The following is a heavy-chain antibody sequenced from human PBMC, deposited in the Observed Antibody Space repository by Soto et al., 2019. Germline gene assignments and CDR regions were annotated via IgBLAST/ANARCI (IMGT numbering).Heavy chain of an antibody. D-gene: IGHD6-13*01. CDR1: GGSVSSGSYY. CDR2: IYYSGST. J-gene: IGHJ4*02. Sequence: SETLSLTCTVSGGSVSSGSYYWSWIRQPPGKGLEWIGYIYYSGSTNYNPSLKSRVTISVDTSKNQFSLKLSSVTAADTAVYYCARGGYSSPSTFDYWGQGTLVTVSS. CDR3: ARGGYSSPSTFDY. V-gene: IGHV4-61*01.